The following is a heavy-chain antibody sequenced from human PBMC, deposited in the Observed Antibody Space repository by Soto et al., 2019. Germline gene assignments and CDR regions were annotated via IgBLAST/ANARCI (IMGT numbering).Heavy chain of an antibody. CDR1: GFTFSSYS. J-gene: IGHJ6*02. Sequence: GGSLRLSCAASGFTFSSYSMNWVRQAPGKGLEWVSYISSSSSTIYYADSVKGRFTISRDNAKNSLYLQMNSLRDEDTAVYYCARDRGGFGESTYYYYYYGMDVWGQGTTVTVSS. D-gene: IGHD3-10*01. V-gene: IGHV3-48*02. CDR2: ISSSSSTI. CDR3: ARDRGGFGESTYYYYYYGMDV.